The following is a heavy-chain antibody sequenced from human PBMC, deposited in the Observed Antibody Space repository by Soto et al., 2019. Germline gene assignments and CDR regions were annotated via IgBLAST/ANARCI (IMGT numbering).Heavy chain of an antibody. CDR1: GFTFSSYA. D-gene: IGHD2-2*01. CDR2: ISYDGSNK. CDR3: AGGGYCTSTSCSLNWFDP. Sequence: QVQLVESGGGVVQPGRSLRLSCAASGFTFSSYAMHWVRQAPGKGLEWVAVISYDGSNKYYADSVKGRFTISRDNPKNTLYRQMNSLRAEDTAVYYCAGGGYCTSTSCSLNWFDPWGQGTLVSVSS. V-gene: IGHV3-30-3*01. J-gene: IGHJ5*02.